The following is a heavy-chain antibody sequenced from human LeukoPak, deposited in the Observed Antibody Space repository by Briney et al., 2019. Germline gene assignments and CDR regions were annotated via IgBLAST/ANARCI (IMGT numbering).Heavy chain of an antibody. J-gene: IGHJ3*02. D-gene: IGHD6-19*01. V-gene: IGHV4-39*07. Sequence: PSETLSLTCTVSGGSISSSSYYWGWIRQPPGKGLEWIGSIYYSGSTYYNPSLKSRVTISVDTSKNQFSLKLSSVTAADTAVYYCARVKGDSSYGDAFDIWGQGTMVTVSS. CDR3: ARVKGDSSYGDAFDI. CDR1: GGSISSSSYY. CDR2: IYYSGST.